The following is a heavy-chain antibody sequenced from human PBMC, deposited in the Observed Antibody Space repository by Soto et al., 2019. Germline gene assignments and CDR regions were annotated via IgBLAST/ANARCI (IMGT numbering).Heavy chain of an antibody. CDR2: ISGSGFKK. CDR3: AKNQGVELVPLATVDWFDP. D-gene: IGHD1-26*01. J-gene: IGHJ5*02. Sequence: GRSLRLSCAASGFIFENFGMSWVRQAPGKGLEWISSISGSGFKKYYADSVKGRFTISRDNSKSTVYLELNNLSAEDTAVYHCAKNQGVELVPLATVDWFDPWGQGSVVTVSS. V-gene: IGHV3-23*01. CDR1: GFIFENFG.